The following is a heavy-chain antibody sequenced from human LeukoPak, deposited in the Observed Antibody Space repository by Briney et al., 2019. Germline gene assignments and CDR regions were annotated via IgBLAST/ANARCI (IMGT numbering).Heavy chain of an antibody. J-gene: IGHJ4*02. CDR1: GYNFSEFL. V-gene: IGHV5-51*01. CDR3: ARTERVIYDFWSGRPRATTFDY. D-gene: IGHD3-3*01. CDR2: IYPVDSAI. Sequence: GESLKISCRSSGYNFSEFLLALVPQVPGKGLEWMGSIYPVDSAIRYSPSYQGHVNTAADKSNSTAYLQWSSLNASDAAMYYCARTERVIYDFWSGRPRATTFDYWGQGTLVTVSS.